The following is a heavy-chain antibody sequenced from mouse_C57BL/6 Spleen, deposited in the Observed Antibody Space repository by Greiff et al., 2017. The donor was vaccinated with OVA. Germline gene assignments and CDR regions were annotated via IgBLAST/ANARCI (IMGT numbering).Heavy chain of an antibody. J-gene: IGHJ1*03. D-gene: IGHD1-1*01. Sequence: VQLQQPGAELVKPGASVKLSCKASGYTFTSYWMHWAKQRPGQGLEWIGMIHPNSGSTNYNEKFKSKATLTVDKSSSTAYMQLSSLTSEDSAVYYCARNYGSSYRWYFDVWGTGTTVTVSS. V-gene: IGHV1-64*01. CDR1: GYTFTSYW. CDR2: IHPNSGST. CDR3: ARNYGSSYRWYFDV.